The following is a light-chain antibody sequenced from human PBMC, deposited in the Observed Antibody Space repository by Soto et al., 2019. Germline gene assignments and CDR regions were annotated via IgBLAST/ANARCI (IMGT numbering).Light chain of an antibody. Sequence: EIELTQSPGTLSASPGERATLSCRASQSVKTNLAWYRQKPGQAPRLLIYGASNRATGFPDRFSGSGSGTDFTLTITRLEPEDFAVYFCQQYGSSPRTFGQGTKVDI. CDR2: GAS. CDR1: QSVKTN. V-gene: IGKV3-20*01. CDR3: QQYGSSPRT. J-gene: IGKJ1*01.